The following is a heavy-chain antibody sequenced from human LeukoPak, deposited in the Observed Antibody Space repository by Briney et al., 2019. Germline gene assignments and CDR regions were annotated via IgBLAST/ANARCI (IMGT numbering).Heavy chain of an antibody. CDR1: GGSISSSNW. J-gene: IGHJ4*02. CDR3: ARVGYDSSGYYYFDY. Sequence: SGTLSLTCAVSGGSISSSNWWSWVRQPPGKGLEWIGEIYHSGSTNYNPSLKSRVTISVDKSKNQFSLKLSSVTAADTAVYYCARVGYDSSGYYYFDYWGQGTLVTVSS. CDR2: IYHSGST. D-gene: IGHD3-22*01. V-gene: IGHV4-4*02.